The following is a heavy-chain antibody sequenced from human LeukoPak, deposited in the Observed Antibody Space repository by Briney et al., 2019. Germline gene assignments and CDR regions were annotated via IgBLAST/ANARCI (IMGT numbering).Heavy chain of an antibody. Sequence: GGSLRLSCAASGFTFSSYWMHWVRQAPGKGLVWVSRINTDGSSTSYADSVKGRFTISRDNAKNTLYLQMNRLRAEDTAVYYCARLRVVLTHWFDPWGQGTLVTVSS. CDR3: ARLRVVLTHWFDP. J-gene: IGHJ5*02. V-gene: IGHV3-74*01. CDR1: GFTFSSYW. CDR2: INTDGSST.